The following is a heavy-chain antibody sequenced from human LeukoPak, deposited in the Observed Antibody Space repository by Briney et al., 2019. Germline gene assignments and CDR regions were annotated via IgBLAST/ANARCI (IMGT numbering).Heavy chain of an antibody. Sequence: GGSLRLSCAASGFTFSSYGMHWVRQAPGKGLEWVAVISYDGSNKYYADSVKGRFTISRDNAKNSLYLQMNSLRAGDTAVYYCARGPTIVVVPAAINVWGQGTTVTVSS. CDR3: ARGPTIVVVPAAINV. V-gene: IGHV3-30*03. CDR2: ISYDGSNK. CDR1: GFTFSSYG. J-gene: IGHJ6*02. D-gene: IGHD2-2*01.